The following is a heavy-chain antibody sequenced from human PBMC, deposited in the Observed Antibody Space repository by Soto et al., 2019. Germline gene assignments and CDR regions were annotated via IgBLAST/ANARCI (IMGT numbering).Heavy chain of an antibody. Sequence: SETLSLTCTVSSASSSSSSYYWGWIRHPQGKGLEWIGSIYYSGSTYYNPSLKSRVTISVDTSKNQFSLKLSSVTAADTAVYYCARRLYYDSSGFEGGGMDVWGQGTTVT. J-gene: IGHJ6*02. CDR3: ARRLYYDSSGFEGGGMDV. CDR2: IYYSGST. CDR1: SASSSSSSYY. V-gene: IGHV4-39*01. D-gene: IGHD3-22*01.